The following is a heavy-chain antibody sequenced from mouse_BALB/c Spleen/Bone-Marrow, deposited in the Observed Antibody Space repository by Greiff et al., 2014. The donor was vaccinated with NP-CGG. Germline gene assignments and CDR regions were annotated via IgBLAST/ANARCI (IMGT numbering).Heavy chain of an antibody. J-gene: IGHJ4*01. Sequence: VQLQQSGAELVRPGVSVKISCKGSGNTFTDYTMHWVKQSHAKSLEWIGVISTYYGDASYNQKFKGKATMTVDKSSSTAYMELARLTSEDSAIYYCARVITTGYYGMDYWGQGTSVTVSS. D-gene: IGHD2-4*01. V-gene: IGHV1S137*01. CDR3: ARVITTGYYGMDY. CDR1: GNTFTDYT. CDR2: ISTYYGDA.